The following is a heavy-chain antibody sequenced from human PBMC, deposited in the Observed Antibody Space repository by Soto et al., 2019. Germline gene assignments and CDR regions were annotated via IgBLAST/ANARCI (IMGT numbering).Heavy chain of an antibody. CDR1: GFTFDDYA. D-gene: IGHD3-3*01. CDR3: ATSLHGDFWSGYFPFDY. CDR2: ISWNSGSI. V-gene: IGHV3-9*01. J-gene: IGHJ4*02. Sequence: GGSLRLSCAASGFTFDDYAMHWVRQAPGKGLEWVSGISWNSGSIGYADSVKGRFTISRDNAKNSLYLQMNSLRAEDTALYYCATSLHGDFWSGYFPFDYWGQGTLVTVSS.